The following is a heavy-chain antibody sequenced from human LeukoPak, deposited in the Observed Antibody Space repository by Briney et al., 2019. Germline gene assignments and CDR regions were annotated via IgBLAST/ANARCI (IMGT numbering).Heavy chain of an antibody. CDR2: ISSSSTTI. V-gene: IGHV3-48*02. CDR1: GFAFNTYS. CDR3: ARGRPHGNDY. D-gene: IGHD4-23*01. J-gene: IGHJ4*02. Sequence: PGGSLRLSCAASGFAFNTYSMNWVRQAPGKGLEWVSFISSSSTTIYYAASVKGRFTISRDNAKNSLYLQMNSLRDEDTAVYYCARGRPHGNDYWGQGTLVTVSS.